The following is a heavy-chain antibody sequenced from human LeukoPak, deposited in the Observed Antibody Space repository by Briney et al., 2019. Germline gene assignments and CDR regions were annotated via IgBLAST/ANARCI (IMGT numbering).Heavy chain of an antibody. J-gene: IGHJ6*04. CDR3: ATPLSSSWPGDV. D-gene: IGHD6-13*01. CDR2: ISSSSSYI. V-gene: IGHV3-21*01. CDR1: GLTFSSYS. Sequence: GESLRLSCAASGLTFSSYSMNWVRQAPGKGLEWVSSISSSSSYIDYADSVKGRFTISRDNAKNSLYLQMNSLRAEDTAVYYCATPLSSSWPGDVWGKGTTVTVSS.